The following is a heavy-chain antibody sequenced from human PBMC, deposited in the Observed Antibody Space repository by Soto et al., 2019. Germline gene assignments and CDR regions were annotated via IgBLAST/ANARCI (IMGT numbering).Heavy chain of an antibody. Sequence: PGGSLRLSCAASGFTFNNYAMNWVRQAPGKGLEWVATISASDGRTDYADSVKGRFTIARDNSKNTLYLQLNSLRVEDTAVYYCAKGGYNYGFLFDCWGQGTLVTVSS. D-gene: IGHD5-18*01. V-gene: IGHV3-23*01. CDR3: AKGGYNYGFLFDC. J-gene: IGHJ4*02. CDR1: GFTFNNYA. CDR2: ISASDGRT.